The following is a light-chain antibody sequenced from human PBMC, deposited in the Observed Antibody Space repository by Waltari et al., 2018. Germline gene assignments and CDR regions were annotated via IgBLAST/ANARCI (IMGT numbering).Light chain of an antibody. J-gene: IGKJ4*01. CDR1: QDIRNH. V-gene: IGKV1-33*01. CDR3: QKYDNLPL. Sequence: DIQMTPSPSSLSASIGDRVTITCQASQDIRNHLHWYQQKPGRAPKLLIYDASNLQTGVPSRFSGSGSATHFTFTISSLQPEDIATYYCQKYDNLPLFGGGSKVEI. CDR2: DAS.